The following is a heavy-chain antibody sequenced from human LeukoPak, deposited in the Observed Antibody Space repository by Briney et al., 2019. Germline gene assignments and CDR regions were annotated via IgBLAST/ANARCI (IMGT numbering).Heavy chain of an antibody. CDR1: GGSISSGGYY. D-gene: IGHD3-22*01. CDR2: IYYSGST. V-gene: IGHV4-31*03. J-gene: IGHJ6*03. Sequence: SQTLSLTCTVSGGSISSGGYYWSWIRQHPGKGLEWIGYIYYSGSTYYNPSLKSRVTISVDTSKNQFSLKLSSVTAADTAVYYCARHVYDSSGYYSSGYYYYMDVWGKGTTVTVSS. CDR3: ARHVYDSSGYYSSGYYYYMDV.